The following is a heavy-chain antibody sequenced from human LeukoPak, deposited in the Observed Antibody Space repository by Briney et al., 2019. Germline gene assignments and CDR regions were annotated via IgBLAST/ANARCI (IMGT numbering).Heavy chain of an antibody. CDR3: AKDTYYDILTGYSHFDY. CDR1: GFTFDDYA. D-gene: IGHD3-9*01. Sequence: GRSLRLSCAASGFTFDDYAMHWVRQAPGKGLVWVSGISWNSGSIGYADSVKGRFTISRDNAKNSLYLQMNSLRAEDTALYYCAKDTYYDILTGYSHFDYWGQGTLVTVSS. V-gene: IGHV3-9*01. CDR2: ISWNSGSI. J-gene: IGHJ4*02.